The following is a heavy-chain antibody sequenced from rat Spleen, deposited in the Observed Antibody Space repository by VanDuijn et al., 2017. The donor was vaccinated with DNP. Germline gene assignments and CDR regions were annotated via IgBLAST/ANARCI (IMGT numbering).Heavy chain of an antibody. V-gene: IGHV5-22*01. CDR3: VRWNSGHFDY. J-gene: IGHJ2*01. CDR1: GFTFSAYY. D-gene: IGHD4-3*01. Sequence: EVQLVESGGGLVQPGRSLKLSCAASGFTFSAYYMAWVRKAPAKGLEWVAYIGSAAYAPYYGDSVKGRFTISRDNAKSTLYLQLNSLRSEDMATYYCVRWNSGHFDYWGQGVMVTVSS. CDR2: IGSAAYAP.